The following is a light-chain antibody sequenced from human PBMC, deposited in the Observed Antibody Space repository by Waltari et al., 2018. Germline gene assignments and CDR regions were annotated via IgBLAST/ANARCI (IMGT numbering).Light chain of an antibody. Sequence: DFVMTQSPDSLAVSLGERATINCKSSQSVLYSSNNKNYLAWYQQKPGQPPNLLIYWASTRESGVPDRFSGSGSGTDFTLTISSPQAEDVAVYYCQQYYSTPLTFGGGTKVEIK. V-gene: IGKV4-1*01. J-gene: IGKJ4*01. CDR3: QQYYSTPLT. CDR1: QSVLYSSNNKNY. CDR2: WAS.